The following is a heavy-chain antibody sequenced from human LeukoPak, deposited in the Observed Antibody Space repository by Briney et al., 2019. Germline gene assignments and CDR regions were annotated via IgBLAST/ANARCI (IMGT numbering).Heavy chain of an antibody. J-gene: IGHJ4*02. Sequence: GGSLRLSCAASGFTFSSYAMHWVRQAPGKGLEYVSAISSNGGSTYYANSVKGRFTISRGNSKNTLYLQMGSLRAEDMAVYYCARVPHPLVYGDYVDYWGQGTLVTVSS. CDR2: ISSNGGST. D-gene: IGHD4-17*01. CDR1: GFTFSSYA. V-gene: IGHV3-64*01. CDR3: ARVPHPLVYGDYVDY.